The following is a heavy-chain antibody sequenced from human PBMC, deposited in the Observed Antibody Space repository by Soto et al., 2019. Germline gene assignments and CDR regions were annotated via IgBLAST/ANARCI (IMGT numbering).Heavy chain of an antibody. D-gene: IGHD3-10*01. J-gene: IGHJ5*02. V-gene: IGHV3-13*01. CDR3: VRGLPGGFDP. Sequence: GGSLRLSCAASGFPFSSTDMTWVRQTTEKGLEWVSGIGFAGDTNYSGSVKGRFTISRENAKNSLFLQMNSLRVGDTAVYYCVRGLPGGFDPWGQGTLVTVPQ. CDR2: IGFAGDT. CDR1: GFPFSSTD.